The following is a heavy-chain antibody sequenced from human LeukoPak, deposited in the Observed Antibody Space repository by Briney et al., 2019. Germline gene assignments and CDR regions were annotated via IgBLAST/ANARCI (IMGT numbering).Heavy chain of an antibody. D-gene: IGHD2-2*01. J-gene: IGHJ4*02. CDR3: ARANRWTDTTCYAYYFDD. Sequence: GRFTVSRDNSKNTFYLQMNSLRADDTAIYYCARANRWTDTTCYAYYFDDWGQGTVVTVSS. V-gene: IGHV3-53*01.